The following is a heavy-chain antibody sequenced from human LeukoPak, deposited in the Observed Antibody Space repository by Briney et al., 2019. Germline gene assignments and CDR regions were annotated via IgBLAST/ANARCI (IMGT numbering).Heavy chain of an antibody. D-gene: IGHD6-19*01. CDR3: ARAKYTTAWYFDY. Sequence: GGSLRLSCVGSGRTFSRYSMTWVRQAPGKGLEWVSYISSGSGAIYYTDSLKGRSTISRDNAKSSLYLQMNSLRVDDKAVYYCARAKYTTAWYFDYWGQGTLVTVSS. J-gene: IGHJ4*02. CDR1: GRTFSRYS. V-gene: IGHV3-48*04. CDR2: ISSGSGAI.